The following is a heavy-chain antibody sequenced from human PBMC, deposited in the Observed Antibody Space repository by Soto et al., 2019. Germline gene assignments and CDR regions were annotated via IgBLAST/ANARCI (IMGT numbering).Heavy chain of an antibody. D-gene: IGHD1-1*01. CDR3: ARQVGIVRRATKKGAFDI. V-gene: IGHV4-59*08. Sequence: SETLSLTCTVSGCSIGSYYWSWIGQPPGKGLEWIGYIYYSGSTNYNPSLKSRVTISVDTSKNQFSLKLSSVTAADTAVYYCARQVGIVRRATKKGAFDIWGQGTMVTVSS. CDR2: IYYSGST. CDR1: GCSIGSYY. J-gene: IGHJ3*02.